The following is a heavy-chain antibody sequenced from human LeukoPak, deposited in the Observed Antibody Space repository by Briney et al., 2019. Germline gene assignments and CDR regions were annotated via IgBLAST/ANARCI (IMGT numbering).Heavy chain of an antibody. V-gene: IGHV3-7*01. CDR3: ARDKWTPDY. D-gene: IGHD1-26*01. J-gene: IGHJ4*02. Sequence: GGSLRLSCAASGFTFSSYWMTWVRQAPGKGLEWVANIKQDGSEKYYVDSVEGRFTISRDNAMNSLYLQMSSLRAEDTAVYYCARDKWTPDYWGQGTLVTVSS. CDR2: IKQDGSEK. CDR1: GFTFSSYW.